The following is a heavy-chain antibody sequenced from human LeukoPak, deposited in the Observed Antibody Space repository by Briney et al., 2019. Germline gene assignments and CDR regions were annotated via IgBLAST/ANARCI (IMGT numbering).Heavy chain of an antibody. V-gene: IGHV4-39*07. CDR1: GGSISSGSSY. CDR3: ASVDWGY. CDR2: IYFSART. D-gene: IGHD3-16*01. J-gene: IGHJ4*02. Sequence: LETLCLTCAVSGGSISSGSSYWGWVRQPPGEGLGWLGCIYFSARTSYNPSLKDPASIAADPSTNQISLWVRCVTGADPAVSERASVDWGYWGKGTLVTVSS.